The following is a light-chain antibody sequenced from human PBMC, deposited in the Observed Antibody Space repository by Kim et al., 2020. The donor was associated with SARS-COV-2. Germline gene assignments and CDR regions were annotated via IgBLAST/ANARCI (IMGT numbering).Light chain of an antibody. CDR3: SSFGGRGV. J-gene: IGLJ1*01. CDR2: DVI. CDR1: SSDVGRYNY. Sequence: QSALTQPASVSGSPGQSITISCTGTSSDVGRYNYVSWYQQHPGKAPKLMIYDVIYRPSGVSNRFSGSKSGNTASLIISGLQAEDEADYYCSSFGGRGVFGTGTKVTVL. V-gene: IGLV2-14*03.